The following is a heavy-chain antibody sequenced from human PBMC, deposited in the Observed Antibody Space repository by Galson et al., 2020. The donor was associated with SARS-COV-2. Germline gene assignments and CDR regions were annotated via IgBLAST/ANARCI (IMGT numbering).Heavy chain of an antibody. CDR2: ISAYNGNT. J-gene: IGHJ6*02. D-gene: IGHD6-19*01. CDR1: GYTFTSYG. V-gene: IGHV1-18*01. CDR3: ARGTGQWLVWGYYYYGMDV. Sequence: ASVKVSCKASGYTFTSYGISWVRQAPGQGLEWMGWISAYNGNTNYAQKFQGRVTMTRNTSISTAYMELSSLRSEDTAVYYCARGTGQWLVWGYYYYGMDVWGQGTTVTVSS.